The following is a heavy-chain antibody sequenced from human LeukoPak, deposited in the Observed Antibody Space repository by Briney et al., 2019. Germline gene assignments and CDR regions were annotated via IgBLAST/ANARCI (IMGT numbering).Heavy chain of an antibody. CDR3: TREWDFQH. CDR2: IYYSGST. J-gene: IGHJ1*01. V-gene: IGHV4-39*07. D-gene: IGHD1-26*01. Sequence: SETLSLTCTVSGGSISSSSYYWGWIRQPPGKGLEWIGSIYYSGSTYYNPSLKSRVTMSVDTSKNQFSLKLSSVTALDTAVYYCTREWDFQHWGQGTLVTVSS. CDR1: GGSISSSSYY.